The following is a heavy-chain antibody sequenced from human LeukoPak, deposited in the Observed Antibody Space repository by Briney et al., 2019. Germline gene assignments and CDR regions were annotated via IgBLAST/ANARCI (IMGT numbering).Heavy chain of an antibody. CDR3: ARDRNSINWFYY. CDR2: MSYSGST. J-gene: IGHJ5*01. Sequence: SDTLSLTCTVSGDSFSSSTYHWGWIRQPPGKGLEWIASMSYSGSTYYNPSLASRVTLSVDTSKNQLSLKMTSVTAADTAVYYCARDRNSINWFYYWGQGTLVTVSS. D-gene: IGHD1-14*01. CDR1: GDSFSSSTYH. V-gene: IGHV4-39*07.